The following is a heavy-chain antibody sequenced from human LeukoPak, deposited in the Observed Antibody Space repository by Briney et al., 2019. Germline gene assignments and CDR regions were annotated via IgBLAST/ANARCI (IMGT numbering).Heavy chain of an antibody. V-gene: IGHV4-59*12. D-gene: IGHD6-6*01. CDR1: GGSISSYY. J-gene: IGHJ4*02. Sequence: SETLSLTCTVSGGSISSYYWSWIRQPPGKGLEWIGYIYYSGSTYYNPSLKSRVTISVDRSKNQFSLKLSSVTAADTAVYYCARETPGSSSQGFDYWGQGTLVTVSS. CDR3: ARETPGSSSQGFDY. CDR2: IYYSGST.